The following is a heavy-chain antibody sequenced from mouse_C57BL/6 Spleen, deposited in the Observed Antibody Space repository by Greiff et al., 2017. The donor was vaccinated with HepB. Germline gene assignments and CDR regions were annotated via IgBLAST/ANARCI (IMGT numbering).Heavy chain of an antibody. J-gene: IGHJ2*01. D-gene: IGHD1-1*01. CDR2: INPSTGGT. V-gene: IGHV1-42*01. CDR1: GYSFTGYY. Sequence: EVKLMESGPELVKPGASVKISCKASGYSFTGYYMNWVKQSPEKSLEWIGEINPSTGGTTYNQKFKAKATLTVDKSSSTAYMQLKSLTSEDSAVYYCARVTTVVAPFDYWGQGTTLTVSS. CDR3: ARVTTVVAPFDY.